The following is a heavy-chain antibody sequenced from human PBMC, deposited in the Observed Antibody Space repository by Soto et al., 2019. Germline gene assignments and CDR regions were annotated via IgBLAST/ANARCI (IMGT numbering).Heavy chain of an antibody. CDR3: ARKIGAFDM. J-gene: IGHJ3*02. CDR2: IFHGGST. D-gene: IGHD3-22*01. Sequence: QVPLQESGPGLVRPSGTLSLTCAVSRGSISGSYWWSWVRQPPGKGLEWIGEIFHGGSTNYNPSLKSRVTLSVDKSKNQFSLTLSSVTAADTAVYYCARKIGAFDMWGQGTMVTVSS. CDR1: RGSISGSYW. V-gene: IGHV4-4*02.